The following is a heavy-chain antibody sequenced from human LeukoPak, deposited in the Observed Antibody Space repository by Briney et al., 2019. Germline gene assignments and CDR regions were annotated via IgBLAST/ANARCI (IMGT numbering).Heavy chain of an antibody. Sequence: SGGSLRLSCAASGFTFKNYAMTWVRQAPGKGLEWLSVIGSDSGGIEYADSVKGRFTISRDNSKNTVYLQMNNLRAEDTAVYYCAKYVVIVPAGTRAFDYWGQGTLVTVSS. J-gene: IGHJ4*02. CDR1: GFTFKNYA. CDR2: IGSDSGGI. D-gene: IGHD6-13*01. CDR3: AKYVVIVPAGTRAFDY. V-gene: IGHV3-23*01.